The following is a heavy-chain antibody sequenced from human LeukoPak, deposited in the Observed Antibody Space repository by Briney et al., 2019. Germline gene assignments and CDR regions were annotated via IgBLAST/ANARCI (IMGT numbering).Heavy chain of an antibody. Sequence: VASVKVSCKASGYTFTSYGISWVRQAPGQGLEWMGWISAYNGNTNYAQKLQGRVTMTTDTSTSTAYMELRSLRSDDTAVYYCARSVKTGDYYGSYFDYWGREPWSPSPQ. CDR3: ARSVKTGDYYGSYFDY. CDR2: ISAYNGNT. V-gene: IGHV1-18*01. J-gene: IGHJ4*02. D-gene: IGHD3-10*01. CDR1: GYTFTSYG.